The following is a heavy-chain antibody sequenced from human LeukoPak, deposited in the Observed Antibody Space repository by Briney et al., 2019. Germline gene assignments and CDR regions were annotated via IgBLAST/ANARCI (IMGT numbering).Heavy chain of an antibody. CDR1: GFTFSSYW. CDR2: IQTDGSST. J-gene: IGHJ4*02. CDR3: GRTSSGWH. V-gene: IGHV3-74*01. D-gene: IGHD6-19*01. Sequence: GGSLRLSCAASGFTFSSYWMHWVRQAPGKGLVWVSRIQTDGSSTNYADSVKGRFTISRDDAKNTLYLQMNSLRAEDTAVYYCGRTSSGWHWGQGTLVTVSS.